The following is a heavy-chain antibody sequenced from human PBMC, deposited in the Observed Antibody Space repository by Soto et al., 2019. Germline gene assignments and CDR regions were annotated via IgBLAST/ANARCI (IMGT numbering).Heavy chain of an antibody. CDR1: GFYFRTYG. Sequence: QEQLVESGGGVVQPGRSLRLSCTASGFYFRTYGMHWVRQTPGKGLEWVAGIDDDGSNRYYGDSVNGRFTISRDDSRGAKYKKKNSKREGDRVLFYGGRIGLLKGFCLILGAGGT. V-gene: IGHV3-30*03. CDR2: IDDDGSNR. CDR3: GRIGLLKGFCLIL. D-gene: IGHD3-10*01. J-gene: IGHJ2*01.